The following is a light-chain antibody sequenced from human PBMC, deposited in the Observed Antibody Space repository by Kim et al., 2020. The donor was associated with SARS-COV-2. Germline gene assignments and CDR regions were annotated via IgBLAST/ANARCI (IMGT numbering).Light chain of an antibody. V-gene: IGLV2-18*02. CDR1: SSDVGSYNR. Sequence: QSALTQPPSVSGSPGQSVTISCTGTSSDVGSYNRVSWYQQPPGTAPKLMIYEVSNRPSGVPDRFSGSKSGNTASLTISGLQAEDEAHYYCSSYRSGSTYVFGTGTKVTVL. CDR3: SSYRSGSTYV. CDR2: EVS. J-gene: IGLJ1*01.